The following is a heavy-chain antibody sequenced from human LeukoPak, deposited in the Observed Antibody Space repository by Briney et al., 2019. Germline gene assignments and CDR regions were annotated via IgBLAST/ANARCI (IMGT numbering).Heavy chain of an antibody. Sequence: PGGSLRLSCAASGFTFSSYAMGWVRQAPGKGLEWVSAISGSGAGTYYADSVKGRFTLSRDNSKNTLYLQMNSLRAEDTALYFRAKLTNVAATGTFDYWGQGALVTVSS. CDR3: AKLTNVAATGTFDY. J-gene: IGHJ4*02. D-gene: IGHD6-13*01. CDR1: GFTFSSYA. V-gene: IGHV3-23*01. CDR2: ISGSGAGT.